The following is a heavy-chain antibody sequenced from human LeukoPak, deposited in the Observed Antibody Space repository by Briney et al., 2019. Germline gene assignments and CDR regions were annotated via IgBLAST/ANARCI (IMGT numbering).Heavy chain of an antibody. Sequence: PSETLSLTCAVSGYSISSGYYWGWIRQPPGKGLEWIGSIYHSGSTYYNPSLKSRVTISVDTSKNQFSLKLSSVTAADTAVYYCARSDFWSGCFDYWGRGTLVTVSS. CDR1: GYSISSGYY. CDR2: IYHSGST. J-gene: IGHJ4*02. CDR3: ARSDFWSGCFDY. V-gene: IGHV4-38-2*01. D-gene: IGHD3-3*01.